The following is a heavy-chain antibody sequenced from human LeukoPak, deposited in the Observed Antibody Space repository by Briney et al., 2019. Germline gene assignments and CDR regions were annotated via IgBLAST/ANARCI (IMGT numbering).Heavy chain of an antibody. V-gene: IGHV3-72*01. D-gene: IGHD4-11*01. CDR3: ARPPGLTTGGY. CDR2: TRNILHNYTA. Sequence: PGGSLRLSCAASGFTLSDLYMDWVRQAPGRGLEWVGRTRNILHNYTAEYAASVKGRFTISRDGSKNSLYLQMNSLKTDDTAVYYCARPPGLTTGGYWGQGTLVTVSS. CDR1: GFTLSDLY. J-gene: IGHJ4*02.